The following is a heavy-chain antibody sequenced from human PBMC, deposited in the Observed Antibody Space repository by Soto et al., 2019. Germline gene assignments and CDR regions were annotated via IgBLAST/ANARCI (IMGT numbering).Heavy chain of an antibody. V-gene: IGHV1-3*01. Sequence: QVQLVQSGAELKKPGASVKISCETSGYRFSTSGIHWLRQAPGQSLEWTGWINAADGDTKYSQKFQGRVTLSRDTSASTAYMELSSLTSEDTSIYYCARDSQRVQIPSTGWFDPWGQGTVVTVSS. D-gene: IGHD2-2*01. CDR1: GYRFSTSG. CDR3: ARDSQRVQIPSTGWFDP. CDR2: INAADGDT. J-gene: IGHJ5*02.